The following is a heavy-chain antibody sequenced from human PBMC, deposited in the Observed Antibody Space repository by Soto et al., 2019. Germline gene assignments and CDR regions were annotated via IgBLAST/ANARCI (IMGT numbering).Heavy chain of an antibody. V-gene: IGHV4-59*01. CDR1: GGSISSYY. J-gene: IGHJ5*02. Sequence: SETLSLTCTVSGGSISSYYWSWIRQPPGKGLEWIGYIYYSGSTNYNPSLKSRVTISVDTSKNQLSLKLSSVTAADTAVYYCARAIVNWFDPWGQGTLVTVSS. CDR2: IYYSGST. D-gene: IGHD2-15*01. CDR3: ARAIVNWFDP.